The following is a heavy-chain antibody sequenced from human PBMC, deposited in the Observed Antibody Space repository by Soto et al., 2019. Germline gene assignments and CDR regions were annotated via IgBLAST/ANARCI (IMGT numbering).Heavy chain of an antibody. CDR1: GFTFSSYS. CDR2: ISSSSSYI. Sequence: LRLSCAASGFTFSSYSMNWVRQAPGKGLEWVSSISSSSSYIYYADSVKGRFTISRDNAKNSLYLQMNSLRAEDTAVYYCARDFHSNPLYYYYGMDVWGQGTTVTVSS. J-gene: IGHJ6*02. V-gene: IGHV3-21*01. CDR3: ARDFHSNPLYYYYGMDV.